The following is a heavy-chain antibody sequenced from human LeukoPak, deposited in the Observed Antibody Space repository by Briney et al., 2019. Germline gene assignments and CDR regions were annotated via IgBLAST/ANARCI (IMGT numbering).Heavy chain of an antibody. D-gene: IGHD3-10*01. CDR1: GGSISSGYY. Sequence: PSETLSLTCTVSGGSISSGYYWGWIRQPPGKGLEWIGSIYHSGSTYYNPSLKSRVTISVDTSKNQFSLKLSSVTAADTAVYYCARRSKYTMVRGVLDYWGQGTLVTVSS. CDR2: IYHSGST. J-gene: IGHJ4*02. CDR3: ARRSKYTMVRGVLDY. V-gene: IGHV4-38-2*02.